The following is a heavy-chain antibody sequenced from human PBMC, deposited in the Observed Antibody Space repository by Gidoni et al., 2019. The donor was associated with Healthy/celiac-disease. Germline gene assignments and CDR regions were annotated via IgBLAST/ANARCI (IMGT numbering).Heavy chain of an antibody. CDR3: ARLQSSGPRRDAIDI. Sequence: QVQLQESGPGLVKPSETLSLTCTVSGGSISSYYWSWIRQPPGKGLEWIGYIYYSGGTNYNPALKSRITISVDTSKNQFSLKLNSVTAADSAVYYCARLQSSGPRRDAIDIWGQGTMVTVSS. J-gene: IGHJ3*02. CDR1: GGSISSYY. V-gene: IGHV4-59*08. D-gene: IGHD6-19*01. CDR2: IYYSGGT.